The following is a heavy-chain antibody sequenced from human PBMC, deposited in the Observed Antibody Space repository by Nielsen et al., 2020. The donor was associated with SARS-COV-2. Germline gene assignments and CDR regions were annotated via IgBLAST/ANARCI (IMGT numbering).Heavy chain of an antibody. J-gene: IGHJ6*03. V-gene: IGHV1-18*01. CDR3: ARGAMDGYSSSWYLYYYYYMDV. Sequence: WVRQAPGQGLEWMGWISAYNGNTNYAQKLQGGVTMTTDTSTSIAYMELRSLRSDDTAVYYCARGAMDGYSSSWYLYYYYYMDVWGKGTTVTVSS. CDR2: ISAYNGNT. D-gene: IGHD6-13*01.